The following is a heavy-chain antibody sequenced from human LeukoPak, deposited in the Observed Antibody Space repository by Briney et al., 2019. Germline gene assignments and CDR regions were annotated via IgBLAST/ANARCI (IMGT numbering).Heavy chain of an antibody. Sequence: SGGSLRLSCTASGFTFGDYAMSWVRQAPGKGLEWVGFIRSKAYGGTTEYAASVKGRFTISRDDSKSIAYLQMNSLKTEDTAVYYCTRYSWYYLDYWGQGTLVTVSS. V-gene: IGHV3-49*04. CDR1: GFTFGDYA. D-gene: IGHD6-13*01. J-gene: IGHJ4*02. CDR3: TRYSWYYLDY. CDR2: IRSKAYGGTT.